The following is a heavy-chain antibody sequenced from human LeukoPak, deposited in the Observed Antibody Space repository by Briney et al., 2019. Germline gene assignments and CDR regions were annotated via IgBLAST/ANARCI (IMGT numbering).Heavy chain of an antibody. CDR3: ARSDIVVTRLGAFDI. CDR1: GGSISSYY. V-gene: IGHV4-4*07. D-gene: IGHD2-21*01. Sequence: SETLSLTCTVSGGSISSYYWSWIRQPAGKGLEWIGRISTSGSTNYNPSLKSRVTISVDTSKNQFSLKLSSVTAADTAVYYCARSDIVVTRLGAFDIWGQGTMVTVSS. CDR2: ISTSGST. J-gene: IGHJ3*02.